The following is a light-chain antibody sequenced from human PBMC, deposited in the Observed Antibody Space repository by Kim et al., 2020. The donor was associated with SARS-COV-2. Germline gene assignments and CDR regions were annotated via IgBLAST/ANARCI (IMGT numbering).Light chain of an antibody. V-gene: IGKV3-15*01. J-gene: IGKJ4*01. Sequence: VFPGERATLSCRASQSVSRSVAWYQQRPGQPPRLLLYAASTRAIGVPPRFSGSGSGTEFTLTISSLQSEDIAMYFCQQYDTWPTFGGGTKVDIK. CDR2: AAS. CDR3: QQYDTWPT. CDR1: QSVSRS.